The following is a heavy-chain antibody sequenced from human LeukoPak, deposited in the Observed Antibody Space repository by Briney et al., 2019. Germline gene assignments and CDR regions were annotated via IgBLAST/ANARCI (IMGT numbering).Heavy chain of an antibody. CDR2: INHSGST. CDR3: ARGLGYFDY. CDR1: GGSFSGYY. J-gene: IGHJ4*02. V-gene: IGHV4-34*01. Sequence: SETLSLTCAVYGGSFSGYYWSWIRQPPGKGLEWIGEINHSGSTNYNPSLKSRVTISVDTSKNQFSLKLSSVTAADTAVYYCARGLGYFDYWGQGTLVTVSS.